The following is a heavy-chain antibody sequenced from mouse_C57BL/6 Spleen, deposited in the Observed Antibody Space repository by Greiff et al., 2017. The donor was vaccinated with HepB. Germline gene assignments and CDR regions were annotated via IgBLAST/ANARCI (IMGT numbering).Heavy chain of an antibody. CDR2: INPNNGGT. J-gene: IGHJ2*01. Sequence: VQLKQSGPELVKPGASVKISCKASGYTFTDYYMNWVKQSHGKSLEWIGDINPNNGGTSYNQKFKGKATLTVDKSSSTAYMELRSLTSEDSAVYYCARDEGYYYYFDYWGQGTTLTVSS. D-gene: IGHD2-3*01. CDR1: GYTFTDYY. V-gene: IGHV1-26*01. CDR3: ARDEGYYYYFDY.